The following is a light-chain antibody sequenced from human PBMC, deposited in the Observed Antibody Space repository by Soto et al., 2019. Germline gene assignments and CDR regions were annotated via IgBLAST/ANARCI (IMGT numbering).Light chain of an antibody. CDR2: AVS. CDR3: QQYNNWPPWE. CDR1: QSVSRN. Sequence: EIVMTQSPATLSVSPGERVTLSCRASQSVSRNLAGYQYIPGQATRLLIYAVSNRATGIPARCSVSGSVTEFNLCIRSLQAEGDAGYYYQQYNNWPPWEVGQGTKVDIK. V-gene: IGKV3-15*01. J-gene: IGKJ1*01.